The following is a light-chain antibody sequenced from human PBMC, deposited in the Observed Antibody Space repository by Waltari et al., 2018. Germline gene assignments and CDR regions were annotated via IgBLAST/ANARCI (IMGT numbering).Light chain of an antibody. CDR2: EAS. J-gene: IGKJ1*01. Sequence: EIMLTQSPGTLSLSPGERATLSCRASQSIGRYLVWYQQKPGQAPRLLMYEASRRATGIPDRFSGSGSGTDFSLTIIRLEPDDFAVYYCQNHERLPATFGQGTKVEIK. CDR3: QNHERLPAT. V-gene: IGKV3-20*01. CDR1: QSIGRY.